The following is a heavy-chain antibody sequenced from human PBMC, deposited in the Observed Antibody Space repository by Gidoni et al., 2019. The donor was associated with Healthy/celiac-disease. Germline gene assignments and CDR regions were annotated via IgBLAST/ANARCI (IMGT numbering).Heavy chain of an antibody. D-gene: IGHD1-26*01. J-gene: IGHJ6*03. Sequence: EVQLLESGGGLVQPGGSLRLSCAASGFTFTSSAMSWVRQAPGKGLEWVSAISGSGGSTYYADSVKGRFTISRDNSKNTLYLQMNSLRAEDTAVYYCAKDSSPPELEYYYYYYMDVWGKGTTVTVSS. CDR3: AKDSSPPELEYYYYYYMDV. CDR2: ISGSGGST. CDR1: GFTFTSSA. V-gene: IGHV3-23*01.